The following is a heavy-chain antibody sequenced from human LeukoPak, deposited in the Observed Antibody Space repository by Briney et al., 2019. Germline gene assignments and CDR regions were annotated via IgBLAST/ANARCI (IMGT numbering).Heavy chain of an antibody. J-gene: IGHJ6*02. CDR2: IFYTGST. CDR1: GDSISRYY. D-gene: IGHD5/OR15-5a*01. CDR3: ARDVYNGMDV. V-gene: IGHV4-59*01. Sequence: SETLSLTCTVSGDSISRYYWSWIRQPPGKGLEWIGYIFYTGSTNYNPSLKSRVTISVDTSKNQFSLKLNSVTAADTAAYYCARDVYNGMDVWGQGTTVTVSS.